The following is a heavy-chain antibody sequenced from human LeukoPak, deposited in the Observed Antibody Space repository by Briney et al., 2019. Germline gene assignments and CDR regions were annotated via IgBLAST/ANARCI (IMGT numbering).Heavy chain of an antibody. D-gene: IGHD3-22*01. CDR3: ARARCGSGSWDCAFDI. Sequence: ASVKVSCTASGYTFTIYDINWVRHAPGQGLEWMGWMNPNSGNTGYAQKFQGRVTMTRNTSISTAYMQLSSLRSEDTAVYYCARARCGSGSWDCAFDIWGQGTMVTVSS. V-gene: IGHV1-8*01. J-gene: IGHJ3*02. CDR1: GYTFTIYD. CDR2: MNPNSGNT.